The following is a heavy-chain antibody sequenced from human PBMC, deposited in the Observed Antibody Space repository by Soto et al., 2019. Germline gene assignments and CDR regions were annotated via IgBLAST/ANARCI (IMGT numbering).Heavy chain of an antibody. Sequence: LRLSCAASGFIFSSFGMRWVRQAPGKGLEWVAHIWYDGSNTYYADSVKGRFTISRDNSRNTLYLQMNSLRAEDTAVYHCVRDLLGSGGHFDYWGQGTPVTVSS. D-gene: IGHD7-27*01. CDR1: GFIFSSFG. V-gene: IGHV3-33*01. CDR2: IWYDGSNT. J-gene: IGHJ4*02. CDR3: VRDLLGSGGHFDY.